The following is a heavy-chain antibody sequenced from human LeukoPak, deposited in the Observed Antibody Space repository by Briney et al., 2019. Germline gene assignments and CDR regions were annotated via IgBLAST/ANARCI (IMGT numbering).Heavy chain of an antibody. Sequence: GASVKVSCKTSGYTFTDYDVHWVRQAPGQGLEWMGWINPNSATTNYAHRSQCRVTFTRDTSLSIAYMELSSLTSEDAAVYFCARGDFGETNTAFDVWGQGTLVAVSS. CDR2: INPNSATT. CDR1: GYTFTDYD. V-gene: IGHV1-8*03. J-gene: IGHJ3*01. D-gene: IGHD4-17*01. CDR3: ARGDFGETNTAFDV.